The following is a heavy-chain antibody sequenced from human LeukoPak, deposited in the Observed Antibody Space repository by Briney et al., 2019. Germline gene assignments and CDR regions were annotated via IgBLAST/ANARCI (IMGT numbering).Heavy chain of an antibody. CDR3: ARQWYNWNSNNYFDY. Sequence: SETLSLTCTVTGGSISSISYYWGWIRQSPGKGLEWIGSIYHSGNTYYNQSLKSRVIISVDTSKNQFSLKLSSVTAADTAVYYCARQWYNWNSNNYFDYWGQGTLVTVS. D-gene: IGHD1-7*01. CDR2: IYHSGNT. V-gene: IGHV4-39*01. CDR1: GGSISSISYY. J-gene: IGHJ4*02.